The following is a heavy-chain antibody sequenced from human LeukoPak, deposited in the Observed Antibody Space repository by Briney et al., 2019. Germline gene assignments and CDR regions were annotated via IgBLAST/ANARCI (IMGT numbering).Heavy chain of an antibody. Sequence: ASVKVSCKASGYTFISYGISWVRQAPGQGLEWMGWISAYNGNTNYAQKLQGRVTMTTDTSTSTAYVELRSLRSDDTAVYYCARDLGSSATSTNWFDPWGQGTLVTVSS. J-gene: IGHJ5*02. CDR1: GYTFISYG. CDR3: ARDLGSSATSTNWFDP. D-gene: IGHD6-6*01. V-gene: IGHV1-18*01. CDR2: ISAYNGNT.